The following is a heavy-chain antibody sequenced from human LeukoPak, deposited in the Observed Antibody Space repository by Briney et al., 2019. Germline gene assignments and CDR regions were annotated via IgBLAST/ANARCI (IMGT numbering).Heavy chain of an antibody. Sequence: SETLSLTCAVSGYSISNTYYWGWIRQPPGKGLEWTGSIYNSGSTHYNPSLKSRVTISVDTSMNQFSLKLSSVTAADTAVYYCARNSSGIHFDYWGRGTLVTVSS. CDR3: ARNSSGIHFDY. D-gene: IGHD3-22*01. V-gene: IGHV4-38-2*01. CDR2: IYNSGST. CDR1: GYSISNTYY. J-gene: IGHJ4*02.